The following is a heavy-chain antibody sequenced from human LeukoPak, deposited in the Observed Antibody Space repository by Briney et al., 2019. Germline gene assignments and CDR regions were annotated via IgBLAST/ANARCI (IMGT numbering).Heavy chain of an antibody. J-gene: IGHJ3*02. CDR1: GFTVSSNY. CDR2: IYSGGST. Sequence: GGSLRLSCAASGFTVSSNYMSWVRQAPGKGLEWVSVIYSGGSTYYADSVKGRFTISRDNSKNTLYLQMSSLRAEDTAVYYCARDPKGHDAFDIWGQGTMVTVSS. V-gene: IGHV3-53*01. CDR3: ARDPKGHDAFDI.